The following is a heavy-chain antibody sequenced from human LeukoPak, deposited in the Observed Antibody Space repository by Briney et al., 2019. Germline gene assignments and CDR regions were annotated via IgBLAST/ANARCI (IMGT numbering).Heavy chain of an antibody. Sequence: GGSLRLSCAASGFTFSIYGMHWVRQAPGKGLEWVAVISYDGSNKYYADSVKGRFTISRDNPKNTLYLQMNSLRAEDTAVYYCAKGVSSWYPPHFDYWGQGTLITVSS. CDR3: AKGVSSWYPPHFDY. V-gene: IGHV3-30*18. CDR2: ISYDGSNK. J-gene: IGHJ4*02. D-gene: IGHD6-13*01. CDR1: GFTFSIYG.